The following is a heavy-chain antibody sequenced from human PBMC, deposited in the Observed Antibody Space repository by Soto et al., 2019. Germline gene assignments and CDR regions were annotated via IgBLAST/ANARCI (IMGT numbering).Heavy chain of an antibody. Sequence: QVQLQESGPGLVKPSQTLSLTCTVSGGSISSGGYYWSWIRQHPGKGLEWIGYIYYSGSTYYNPSLKSRVTISVDTSKNQFSLKLSSVTAADTAVYYCARTGQRSHRLPPAFDIWGQGTMVTVSS. J-gene: IGHJ3*02. CDR3: ARTGQRSHRLPPAFDI. D-gene: IGHD3-16*02. CDR2: IYYSGST. V-gene: IGHV4-31*03. CDR1: GGSISSGGYY.